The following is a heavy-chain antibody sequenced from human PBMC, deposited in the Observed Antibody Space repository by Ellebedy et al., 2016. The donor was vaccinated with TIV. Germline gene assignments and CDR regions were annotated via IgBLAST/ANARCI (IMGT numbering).Heavy chain of an antibody. Sequence: GESLKISXAASGFTFSSYAMTWVRQAPGKGLEWVSSISGDAGRTHYTDSVRGRFTISRDDSKSTLYLQMNSLRADDTAVYFCAKDSSDSNYVEALEIWGQGTMVAVSS. CDR1: GFTFSSYA. D-gene: IGHD4-11*01. CDR3: AKDSSDSNYVEALEI. V-gene: IGHV3-23*01. CDR2: ISGDAGRT. J-gene: IGHJ3*02.